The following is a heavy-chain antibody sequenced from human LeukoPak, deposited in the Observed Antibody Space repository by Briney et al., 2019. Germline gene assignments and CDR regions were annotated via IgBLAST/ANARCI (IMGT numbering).Heavy chain of an antibody. CDR3: ARGVPTSGYSSSRGKFDY. CDR2: IRYDESDK. Sequence: GGSLRLSCATSGFTFSHYGMHWVRQAPGRGLDWVAHIRYDESDKYYADSVKGRFTISRDISKNTVYLQMNSLRVEDTAVYYCARGVPTSGYSSSRGKFDYWGQGTLVTVSS. J-gene: IGHJ4*02. D-gene: IGHD6-13*01. CDR1: GFTFSHYG. V-gene: IGHV3-30*02.